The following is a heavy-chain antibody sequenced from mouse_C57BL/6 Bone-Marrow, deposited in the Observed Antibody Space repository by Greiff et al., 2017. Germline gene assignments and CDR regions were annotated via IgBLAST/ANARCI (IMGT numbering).Heavy chain of an antibody. V-gene: IGHV1-82*01. D-gene: IGHD2-2*01. Sequence: VQLQQSGPELVKPGASVQISCKASGYAFSSSWMNWVKQRPGRGLGWIGRIYPGDGDTNYNGKFKGKATLTADKSSSTAYMQLSSLPSEDSAVYFCARGGYDAWFAYWGQGTLVTVSA. CDR1: GYAFSSSW. CDR2: IYPGDGDT. CDR3: ARGGYDAWFAY. J-gene: IGHJ3*01.